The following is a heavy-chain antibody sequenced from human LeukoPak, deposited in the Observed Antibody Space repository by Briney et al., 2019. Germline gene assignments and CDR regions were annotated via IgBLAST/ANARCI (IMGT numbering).Heavy chain of an antibody. Sequence: KTSETLSLTCTVYGGSISSYYWSWIRQPPGKGLEWIGYIYYSGSTNYNPSLKSRVTISVDTSKNQFSLKLSSVTAADTAVYYCAREASSLGYCSSTSCYLDYWGQGTLVTVSS. CDR3: AREASSLGYCSSTSCYLDY. CDR1: GGSISSYY. D-gene: IGHD2-2*01. V-gene: IGHV4-59*01. CDR2: IYYSGST. J-gene: IGHJ4*02.